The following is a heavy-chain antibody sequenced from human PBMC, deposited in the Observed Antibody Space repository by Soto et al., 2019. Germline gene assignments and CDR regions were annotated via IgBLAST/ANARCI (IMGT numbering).Heavy chain of an antibody. J-gene: IGHJ4*02. D-gene: IGHD4-17*01. CDR1: GGSISSYY. Sequence: QVQLQESGPGLVKPLETLSLTCTVSGGSISSYYWSWIRQPPGKGLEWIGYIYYSGSTNYNPSLKSRVTISVDTSKNQFSLKLSSVTAADTAVYYCARRYGPGFDYWGQGTLVTVSS. CDR2: IYYSGST. CDR3: ARRYGPGFDY. V-gene: IGHV4-59*08.